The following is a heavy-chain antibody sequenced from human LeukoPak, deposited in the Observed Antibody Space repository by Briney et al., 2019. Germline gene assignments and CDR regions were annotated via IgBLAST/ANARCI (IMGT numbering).Heavy chain of an antibody. CDR3: ARTYYYDSSGYYYPYYYYGMDV. CDR1: GGSISSSSYY. D-gene: IGHD3-22*01. V-gene: IGHV4-39*01. CDR2: IYYSGST. Sequence: SETLSLTCTVSGGSISSSSYYWGWIRQPPGKGLEWIGSIYYSGSTYYNPSLKSQVTISVDTSKNQFSLKLSSVTAADTAVYYCARTYYYDSSGYYYPYYYYGMDVWGQGTTVTVSS. J-gene: IGHJ6*02.